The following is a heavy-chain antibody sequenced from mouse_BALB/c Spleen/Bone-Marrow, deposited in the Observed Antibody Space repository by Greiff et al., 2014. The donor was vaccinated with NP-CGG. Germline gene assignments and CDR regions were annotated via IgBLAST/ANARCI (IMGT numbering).Heavy chain of an antibody. CDR1: GFNIKDTY. V-gene: IGHV14-3*02. CDR3: ARGLLQYYYAMDY. D-gene: IGHD2-3*01. Sequence: VTLKESGAELVKPGASVKLSCTASGFNIKDTYMHWVKQRPEQGLEWIGRIDPANGNTKYDPKFQGKATITADTSSNTAYLQLSSLTSEDTAVYYCARGLLQYYYAMDYWGQGTSVTVSS. CDR2: IDPANGNT. J-gene: IGHJ4*01.